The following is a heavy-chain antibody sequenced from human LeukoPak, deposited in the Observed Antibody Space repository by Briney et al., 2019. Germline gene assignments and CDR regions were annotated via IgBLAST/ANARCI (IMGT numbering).Heavy chain of an antibody. J-gene: IGHJ4*02. D-gene: IGHD3-22*01. V-gene: IGHV4-34*01. CDR1: GGSFSGYY. CDR3: ARAGYYYDRNSPNDF. CDR2: INHSGST. Sequence: SSETLSLTCAVYGGSFSGYYWSWIRQPPGKGLEWIGEINHSGSTNYNPSLKSRVTISVDTSKNQFSLKLSSVTAADTAVYYCARAGYYYDRNSPNDFWGQGTLVTVSS.